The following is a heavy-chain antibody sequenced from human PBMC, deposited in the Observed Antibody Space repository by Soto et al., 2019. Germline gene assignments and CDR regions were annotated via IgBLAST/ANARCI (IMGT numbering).Heavy chain of an antibody. CDR1: GYTFTSYG. CDR3: ATGDLTAGELFFGY. J-gene: IGHJ4*02. V-gene: IGHV1-18*01. Sequence: ASVKVSCKASGYTFTSYGISWVRQAPGQGLEWMGWISAYNGNTNYAQKLQGRVTMTTDTSTSTAYMELRSLRLTSVTAADTAVYYCATGDLTAGELFFGYWGRGALVTVSS. D-gene: IGHD3-10*01. CDR2: ISAYNGNT.